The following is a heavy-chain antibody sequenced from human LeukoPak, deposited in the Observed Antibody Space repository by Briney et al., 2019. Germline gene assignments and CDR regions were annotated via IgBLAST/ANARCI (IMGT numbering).Heavy chain of an antibody. D-gene: IGHD1-26*01. CDR3: ARGRRGSREPYYYYYYMDV. CDR2: INHSGST. Sequence: SETLSLTCAVYGGSFSGYYWSWIRQPPGKGLEWIGEINHSGSTNYNPSLKSRVTISVDTSKNQFSLKLSSVTAADTAVYYCARGRRGSREPYYYYYYMDVWGKGTTVTVSS. J-gene: IGHJ6*03. CDR1: GGSFSGYY. V-gene: IGHV4-34*01.